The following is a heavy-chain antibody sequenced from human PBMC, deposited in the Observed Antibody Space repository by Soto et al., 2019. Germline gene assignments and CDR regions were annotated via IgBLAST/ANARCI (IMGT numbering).Heavy chain of an antibody. CDR3: AKDPPTSSSWIGGMDV. CDR1: GFTFSSYA. Sequence: PGGSLRLSCAASGFTFSSYAMSWVRQAPGKGLEWVAVISYDGSNKYYADSVKGRFTISRDNSKNTLYLQMNSLRAEDTAVYYCAKDPPTSSSWIGGMDVWGQGTTVTVSS. V-gene: IGHV3-30*18. D-gene: IGHD6-13*01. CDR2: ISYDGSNK. J-gene: IGHJ6*02.